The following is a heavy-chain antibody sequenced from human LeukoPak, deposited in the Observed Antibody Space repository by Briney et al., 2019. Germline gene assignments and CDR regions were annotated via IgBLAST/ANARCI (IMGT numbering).Heavy chain of an antibody. CDR1: GGSISSSNYY. V-gene: IGHV4-39*07. CDR2: IYYTGST. Sequence: KPSETLSLTCAVSGGSISSSNYYWGWIRQPPGKGLEWIATIYYTGSTYYNPSLKSRVTMSLDTSQNQFSLKLSSVTAADTAVYYCARYSSGYGVDYWGQGTLVTVSS. D-gene: IGHD6-19*01. CDR3: ARYSSGYGVDY. J-gene: IGHJ4*02.